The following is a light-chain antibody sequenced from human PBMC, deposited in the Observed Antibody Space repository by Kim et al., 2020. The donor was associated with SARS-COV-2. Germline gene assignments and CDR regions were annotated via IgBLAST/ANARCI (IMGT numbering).Light chain of an antibody. CDR3: YSAADNNLV. Sequence: PRQTARSTSSGDGLAKKYALWFQQKPAQAPVLVIYKDSERPSGIPERFSGSSSGTTVTLTISGAQVEDEADYYCYSAADNNLVFGGGTQLTVL. V-gene: IGLV3-27*01. CDR1: GLAKKY. CDR2: KDS. J-gene: IGLJ3*02.